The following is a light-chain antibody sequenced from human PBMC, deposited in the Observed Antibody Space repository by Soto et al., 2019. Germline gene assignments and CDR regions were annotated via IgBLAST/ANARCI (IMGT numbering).Light chain of an antibody. CDR1: QSISTN. CDR2: GAS. Sequence: EIVMTQSPATLSVSPGERATLSCRASQSISTNLAWYHQKPGQAPRLLIYGASTRATGIPARFSGSGSGTEFTLTIRSLQSDDFAVYYCQQYYDWPITFGQGTRLDIK. J-gene: IGKJ5*01. V-gene: IGKV3-15*01. CDR3: QQYYDWPIT.